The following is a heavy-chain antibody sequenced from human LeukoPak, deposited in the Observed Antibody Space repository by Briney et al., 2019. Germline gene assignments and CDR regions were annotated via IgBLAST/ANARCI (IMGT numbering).Heavy chain of an antibody. V-gene: IGHV3-23*01. CDR2: ISDSGGRT. Sequence: GGSLRLSCAVSGITLSNYGMSWVRQAPGKGLEWFAGISDSGGRTNYADSVKGRFTISGDNPKNTLYLQMNSLRAEDTAVYSCAKRGVVIRVILVGFHKEAYYFDSWGQGALVTVSS. D-gene: IGHD3-22*01. CDR3: AKRGVVIRVILVGFHKEAYYFDS. CDR1: GITLSNYG. J-gene: IGHJ4*02.